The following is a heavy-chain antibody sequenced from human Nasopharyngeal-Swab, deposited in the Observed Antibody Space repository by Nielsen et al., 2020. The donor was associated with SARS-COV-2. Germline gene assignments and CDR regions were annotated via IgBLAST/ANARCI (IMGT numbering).Heavy chain of an antibody. Sequence: GGSLRLSCAASGFTFSSYSMNWVRQAPGKGLEWVSSISSSSSYIYYADSVKGRFTISRDNAKNSLYLQMNSLRAEDTAVYYCARVTWTDCSGGSCSYWYFDLWGRGTLVTVSS. J-gene: IGHJ2*01. CDR2: ISSSSSYI. D-gene: IGHD2-15*01. CDR3: ARVTWTDCSGGSCSYWYFDL. CDR1: GFTFSSYS. V-gene: IGHV3-21*01.